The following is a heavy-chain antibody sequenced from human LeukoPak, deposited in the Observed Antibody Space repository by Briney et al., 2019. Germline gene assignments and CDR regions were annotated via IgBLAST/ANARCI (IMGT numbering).Heavy chain of an antibody. V-gene: IGHV3-64*01. CDR3: ARIGGDSETDY. D-gene: IGHD2-21*02. CDR1: GFTFNSCA. CDR2: ICGNGGCT. J-gene: IGHJ4*02. Sequence: GGSLRLSCAASGFTFNSCAMHWVRQAPGKGLEFVSAICGNGGCTYYANSLKGRFTISRDNSKNMLYLQMGSLRAEDMAVYYCARIGGDSETDYWGQGTLVTVSS.